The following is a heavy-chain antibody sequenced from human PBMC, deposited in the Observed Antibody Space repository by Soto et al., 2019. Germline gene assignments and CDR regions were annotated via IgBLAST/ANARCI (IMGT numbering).Heavy chain of an antibody. D-gene: IGHD6-6*01. V-gene: IGHV3-30*18. Sequence: PGGSLRLSCAASGFTFSSYGMHWVRQAPGKGLEWVAVISYDGSNKYYADSVKGRFTISRDNSKNTLYLQMNSLRAEDTAVYYCAKDLEYSSSFYYGMDVWGQGTTVTVSS. J-gene: IGHJ6*02. CDR3: AKDLEYSSSFYYGMDV. CDR1: GFTFSSYG. CDR2: ISYDGSNK.